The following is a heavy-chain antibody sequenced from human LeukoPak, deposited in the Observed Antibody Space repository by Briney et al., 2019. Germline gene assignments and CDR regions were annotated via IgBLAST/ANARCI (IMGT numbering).Heavy chain of an antibody. D-gene: IGHD2-2*01. CDR2: INSKSGGT. Sequence: GASVKVSCKASGHTFTDYYMHWVRQAPGQGLEWMGWINSKSGGTNYAQRFQGRVTMTRDTSIRTGYMELSRLRSDDTAIYYCARGAYCSSISCLGGHPGYYYYMDVWGKGTTVTVSS. CDR3: ARGAYCSSISCLGGHPGYYYYMDV. V-gene: IGHV1-2*02. J-gene: IGHJ6*03. CDR1: GHTFTDYY.